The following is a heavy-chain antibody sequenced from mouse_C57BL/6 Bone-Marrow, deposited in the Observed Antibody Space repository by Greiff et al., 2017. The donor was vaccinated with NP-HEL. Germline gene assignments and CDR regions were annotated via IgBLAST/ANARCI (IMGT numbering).Heavy chain of an antibody. D-gene: IGHD2-4*01. CDR2: IRLKSDNYAT. CDR1: GFTFSNYW. V-gene: IGHV6-3*01. J-gene: IGHJ2*01. Sequence: EVMLVESGGGLVQPGGSMKLSCVASGFTFSNYWMNWVRQSPEKGLEWVAQIRLKSDNYATHYAESVKGRFTISRDDSKSSVYLQMNNLRAEDTGIYYCTDDDYDGPFDYWGQGTTLTVSS. CDR3: TDDDYDGPFDY.